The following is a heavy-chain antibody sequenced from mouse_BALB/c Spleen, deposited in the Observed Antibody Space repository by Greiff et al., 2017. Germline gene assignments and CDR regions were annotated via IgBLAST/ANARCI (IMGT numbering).Heavy chain of an antibody. CDR2: ISYSGST. Sequence: VQLKESGPGLVKPSQSLSLTCTVTGYSITSDYAWNWIRQFPGNKLEWMGYISYSGSTSYNPSLKSRISITRDTSKNHFFLQLNSVTTEDTATYYCAREDGYYAMDYWGQGTSVTVSS. D-gene: IGHD2-3*01. CDR3: AREDGYYAMDY. V-gene: IGHV3-2*02. CDR1: GYSITSDYA. J-gene: IGHJ4*01.